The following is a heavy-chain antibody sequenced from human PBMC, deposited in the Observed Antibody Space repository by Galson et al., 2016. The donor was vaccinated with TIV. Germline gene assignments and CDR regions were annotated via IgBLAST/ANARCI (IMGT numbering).Heavy chain of an antibody. CDR1: GFTFSSYA. CDR3: ARAGHCSRTSCYGSMDV. D-gene: IGHD2-2*01. Sequence: SLRLSCAASGFTFSSYAMSWVRRTPGKGLEWVSYISISSSTISYADSVKGRFTVSRDNAKNSLYLQMNSLRAEDTAVYYCARAGHCSRTSCYGSMDVWGQGTTVTVSS. J-gene: IGHJ6*02. CDR2: ISISSSTI. V-gene: IGHV3-48*04.